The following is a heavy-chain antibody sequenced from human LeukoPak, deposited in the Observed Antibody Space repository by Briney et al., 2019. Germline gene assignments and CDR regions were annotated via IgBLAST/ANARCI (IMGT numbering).Heavy chain of an antibody. CDR2: TYYRSKWYN. CDR3: ARDLWKSSGWSRLDY. V-gene: IGHV6-1*01. Sequence: SETLSLTCAISRDSVSSNSAAWNWIRQSPSRGLEWLGRTYYRSKWYNDYAVSVKSRITINPDTSKNHFSLQLNSVTPEDTAVYYCARDLWKSSGWSRLDYWGQGTLVTVSS. CDR1: RDSVSSNSAA. J-gene: IGHJ4*02. D-gene: IGHD6-19*01.